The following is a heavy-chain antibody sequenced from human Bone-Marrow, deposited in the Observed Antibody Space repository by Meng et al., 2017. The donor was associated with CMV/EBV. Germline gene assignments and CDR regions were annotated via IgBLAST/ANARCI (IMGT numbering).Heavy chain of an antibody. CDR1: GYTFTSYG. V-gene: IGHV1-18*01. CDR2: ISAYNGNS. D-gene: IGHD1-1*01. Sequence: ASVKVSCKASGYTFTSYGISWVRQAPGQGLEWMGWISAYNGNSNYAQKLQGRVTMTTDTSTSTAYMELRSLRSDDTAVYYCARVYFETGTADYWGQGTLVTVSS. CDR3: ARVYFETGTADY. J-gene: IGHJ4*02.